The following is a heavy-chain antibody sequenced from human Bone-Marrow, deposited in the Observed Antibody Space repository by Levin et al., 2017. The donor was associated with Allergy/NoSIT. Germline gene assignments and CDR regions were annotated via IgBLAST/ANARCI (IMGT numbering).Heavy chain of an antibody. CDR1: GFSLTAGGMC. CDR3: ARANYGGYIDY. Sequence: QTLSLTCTFSGFSLTAGGMCVAWIRQPPGKALEWLALINWDDDKYYSRPLKTRLTISKDTSKNQVVLSMTYMDPVDTATYFCARANYGGYIDYWGHGTLVYVSS. V-gene: IGHV2-70*01. J-gene: IGHJ4*01. D-gene: IGHD4-23*01. CDR2: INWDDDK.